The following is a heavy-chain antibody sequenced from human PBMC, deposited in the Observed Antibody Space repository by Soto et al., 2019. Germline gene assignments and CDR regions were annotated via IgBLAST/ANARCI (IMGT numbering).Heavy chain of an antibody. J-gene: IGHJ4*02. V-gene: IGHV4-34*01. CDR3: ARRGYSNYFFDY. D-gene: IGHD4-4*01. CDR2: INHSGST. Sequence: SETLSLTCAVYGGSFSGYYWSWIRQPPGKGLEWIGEINHSGSTNYNPSLKSRVTISVDTSKNQFSLKLSSVTAADTAVYYCARRGYSNYFFDYWGQGTLVTVSS. CDR1: GGSFSGYY.